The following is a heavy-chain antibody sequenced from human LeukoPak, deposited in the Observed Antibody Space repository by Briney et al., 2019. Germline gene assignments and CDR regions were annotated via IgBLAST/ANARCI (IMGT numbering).Heavy chain of an antibody. CDR1: GGSTTSYY. V-gene: IGHV4-59*08. CDR3: ARHDHYAFDY. Sequence: SETLSLTCTVSGGSTTSYYWSWIRQPPGKGLEWIGYIYYSGSTNYNPSLKSRATISVDTSKNQFSLRLTSVTAADTAVYYCARHDHYAFDYWGQGTLVTVSS. D-gene: IGHD4-17*01. J-gene: IGHJ4*02. CDR2: IYYSGST.